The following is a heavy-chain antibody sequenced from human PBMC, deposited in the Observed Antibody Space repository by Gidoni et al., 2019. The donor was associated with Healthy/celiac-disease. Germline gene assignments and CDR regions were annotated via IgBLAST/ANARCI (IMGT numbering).Heavy chain of an antibody. CDR1: GFTFSSYS. CDR3: ARGDDYDYVWGSYRYTGNFDY. J-gene: IGHJ4*02. V-gene: IGHV3-48*01. D-gene: IGHD3-16*02. CDR2: ISSSSSTI. Sequence: EVQLVESGGGLVQPGGSVRLSCAASGFTFSSYSMTWVRQAPGKGLECVSYISSSSSTIYYADSVKGRFTISRDNAKNSLYLQMNSLRAEDTAVYYCARGDDYDYVWGSYRYTGNFDYWGQGTLVTVSS.